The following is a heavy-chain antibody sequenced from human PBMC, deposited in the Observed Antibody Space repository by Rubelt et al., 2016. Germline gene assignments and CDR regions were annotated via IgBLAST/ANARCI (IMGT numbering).Heavy chain of an antibody. Sequence: EVQLVESGGVLVQPGGSLSLSCAASGFTFSAYSMHWVRQAPGKGLEWVSSISSSSSYIYYADSVKGRFTISRDNAKNSLFLKMHSLGAEETDVYYCAGDRDVEGAMVALGYWGQGTLVTVSS. V-gene: IGHV3-21*01. CDR3: AGDRDVEGAMVALGY. D-gene: IGHD5-18*01. J-gene: IGHJ4*02. CDR1: GFTFSAYS. CDR2: ISSSSSYI.